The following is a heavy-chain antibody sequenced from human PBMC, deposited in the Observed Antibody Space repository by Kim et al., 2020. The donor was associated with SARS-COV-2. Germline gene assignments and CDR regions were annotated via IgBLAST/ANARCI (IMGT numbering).Heavy chain of an antibody. CDR1: GFTFNVHA. V-gene: IGHV3-23*01. J-gene: IGHJ2*01. D-gene: IGHD1-26*01. CDR2: VNGGGGNT. CDR3: ARDRTGGATNWYFDL. Sequence: GGSLRLSCAASGFTFNVHAMTWVRQRPGKGLEWVSAVNGGGGNTNYADSVKGRFTISRDNSKNMLYLQMNSLRGEDTAIYYCARDRTGGATNWYFDLWGR.